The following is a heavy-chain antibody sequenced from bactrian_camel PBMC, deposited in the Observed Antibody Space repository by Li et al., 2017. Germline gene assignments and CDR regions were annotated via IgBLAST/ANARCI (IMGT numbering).Heavy chain of an antibody. J-gene: IGHJ4*01. V-gene: IGHV3S63*01. Sequence: HVQLVESGGGSVQAGGSLALSCAASSGYSPHKRCVGWFRQAPGQEREGVASISADGTVKYADSVKGRFTISQDNAKNTLYLQMNSLKPEDTAMYYCAARTRGGGTCSLWEGSSDYWGQGTQVTVS. D-gene: IGHD7*01. CDR2: ISADGTV. CDR1: GYSPHKRC. CDR3: AARTRGGGTCSLWEGSSDY.